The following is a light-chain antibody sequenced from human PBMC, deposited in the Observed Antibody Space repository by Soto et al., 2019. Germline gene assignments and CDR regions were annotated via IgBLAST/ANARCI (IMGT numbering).Light chain of an antibody. CDR3: LHSCGGAYV. CDR1: TRAVTSGNY. CDR2: DTS. Sequence: QAVVTQEPSLSGSPGETVTITCSATTRAVTSGNYPYWFQQKPGQAPRTLIYDTSDKHSWTPARFSGSIRGGKASLTLSGPPHEDDADYYCLHSCGGAYVFGTGTKLTVL. J-gene: IGLJ1*01. V-gene: IGLV7-46*01.